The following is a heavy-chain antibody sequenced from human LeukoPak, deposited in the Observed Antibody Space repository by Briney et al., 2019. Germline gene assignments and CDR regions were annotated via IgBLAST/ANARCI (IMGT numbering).Heavy chain of an antibody. J-gene: IGHJ6*04. Sequence: SETLSLTCAVYGGSFSDYYWSWIRQPPGKGLEWIGEINHSGSTNYNPSLKSRVTISVDTSKNQSSLKLSSVTAADTAVYYCARRGCSSTSCPVGGYYYYGMDVWGKGTTVTVSS. D-gene: IGHD2-2*01. V-gene: IGHV4-34*01. CDR3: ARRGCSSTSCPVGGYYYYGMDV. CDR1: GGSFSDYY. CDR2: INHSGST.